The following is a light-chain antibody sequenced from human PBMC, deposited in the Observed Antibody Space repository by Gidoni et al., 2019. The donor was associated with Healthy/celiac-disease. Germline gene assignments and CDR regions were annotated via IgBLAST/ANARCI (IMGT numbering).Light chain of an antibody. Sequence: DIKMTKSPSSLSASVGDRVTITCQASQDSSNYVNWYQQKPGKAPKLLIYDASNLETGVPSRFSGSGSGTDFTFTISSLQPEDIATYYCQQYDNLPLTFGGGTKVEIK. CDR3: QQYDNLPLT. CDR1: QDSSNY. J-gene: IGKJ4*01. CDR2: DAS. V-gene: IGKV1-33*01.